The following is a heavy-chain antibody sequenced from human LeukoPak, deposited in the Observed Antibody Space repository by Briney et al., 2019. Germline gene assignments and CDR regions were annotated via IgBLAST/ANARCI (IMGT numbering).Heavy chain of an antibody. J-gene: IGHJ3*02. CDR3: TRGKVGATPGAFDI. CDR2: IRSKAYGGTT. CDR1: GFTFCDYA. V-gene: IGHV3-49*04. Sequence: GGSLRLSCTASGFTFCDYAMSWVRQAPGKGLEWVGFIRSKAYGGTTEYAASVKGRFTISRDDSKSIAYLQMNSLKTEDTAVYYCTRGKVGATPGAFDIWGQGTMVTVSS. D-gene: IGHD1-26*01.